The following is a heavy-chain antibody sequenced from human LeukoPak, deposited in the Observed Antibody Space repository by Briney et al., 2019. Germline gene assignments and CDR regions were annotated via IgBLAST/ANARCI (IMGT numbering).Heavy chain of an antibody. V-gene: IGHV4-34*01. J-gene: IGHJ6*02. CDR1: GGSFSGYY. CDR3: AAQNSSTGMDV. CDR2: INHSGST. Sequence: SETLSLTCAVYGGSFSGYYWSWIRQPPGKGLEWIGEINHSGSTNYNPSLKSRVTISVDTSKNQFSLKLSSVTAADTAVYYCAAQNSSTGMDVWGQGTTVTVSS. D-gene: IGHD6-13*01.